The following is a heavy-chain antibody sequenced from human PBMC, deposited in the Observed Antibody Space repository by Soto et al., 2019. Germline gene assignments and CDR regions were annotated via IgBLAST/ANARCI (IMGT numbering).Heavy chain of an antibody. CDR3: TTDSTQTFCDGGPCYSVLTKIHDS. D-gene: IGHD2-15*01. V-gene: IGHV3-15*04. Sequence: EVQLVESGGGWVKPGGSPRLSCAASGFTFNNGWMSWVRHAPGKGLEWVGRIESKVAGGTTDYSAPVQGRFTMSRDDSKNTVHLQRSSLKTEDTDVYYCTTDSTQTFCDGGPCYSVLTKIHDSWGQGTLVTVSS. J-gene: IGHJ4*02. CDR2: IESKVAGGTT. CDR1: GFTFNNGW.